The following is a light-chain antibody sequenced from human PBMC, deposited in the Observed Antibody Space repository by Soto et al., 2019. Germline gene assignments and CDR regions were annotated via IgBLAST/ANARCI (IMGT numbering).Light chain of an antibody. Sequence: QSALTQPRSVSGSPGQSVTISCTGTSSDVGGYNFVSWYQQHPGKAPKFMIYDVTKRPSGVPDRFSGSKSGNTASLTISGPQAEDEVNYHCCSYVATYPPYVFGTGTKVTV. CDR2: DVT. CDR3: CSYVATYPPYV. J-gene: IGLJ1*01. V-gene: IGLV2-11*01. CDR1: SSDVGGYNF.